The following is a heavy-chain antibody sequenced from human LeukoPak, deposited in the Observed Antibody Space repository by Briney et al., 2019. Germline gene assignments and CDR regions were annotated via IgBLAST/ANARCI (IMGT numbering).Heavy chain of an antibody. V-gene: IGHV3-43*02. CDR1: GFSFHEHD. CDR3: AKRSGSPRNFDY. CDR2: ISGDGGNK. D-gene: IGHD1-1*01. Sequence: GGSLRLSCAASGFSFHEHDMHWVRQTPGKGLEWVSLISGDGGNKHYADSVRGRFTISRDNSKNLLSLQMNSLRGDDTALYFCAKRSGSPRNFDYWGQGALVTVSS. J-gene: IGHJ4*02.